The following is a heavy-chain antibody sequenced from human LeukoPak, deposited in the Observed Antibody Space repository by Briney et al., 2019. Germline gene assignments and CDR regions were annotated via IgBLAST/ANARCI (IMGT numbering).Heavy chain of an antibody. CDR3: ATEQVFASAWGFDY. CDR2: IHTSGTT. Sequence: SETLSLTCTVSGGSISSYLWSWIRQSAGKRLEWLGRIHTSGTTTYSPSLQSRLTMSVDTSKSQVSLRLTSVTAADTAVYYCATEQVFASAWGFDYWGQGSLVTVSS. CDR1: GGSISSYL. J-gene: IGHJ4*02. V-gene: IGHV4-4*07. D-gene: IGHD2-21*01.